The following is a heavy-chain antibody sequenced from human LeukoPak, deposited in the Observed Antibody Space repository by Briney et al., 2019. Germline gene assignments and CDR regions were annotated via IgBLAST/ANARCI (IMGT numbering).Heavy chain of an antibody. V-gene: IGHV4-61*01. Sequence: SETLSLTCTVSGGSVSSGTYHWSWIRQPPGKGLEWIGYIFYSGSTNYNHSLKSRVTISVDTSKNQFSLKVGSVTAAATAVYYCARDRNYSGMDVWGQGPTVTVSS. D-gene: IGHD2/OR15-2a*01. J-gene: IGHJ6*02. CDR2: IFYSGST. CDR1: GGSVSSGTYH. CDR3: ARDRNYSGMDV.